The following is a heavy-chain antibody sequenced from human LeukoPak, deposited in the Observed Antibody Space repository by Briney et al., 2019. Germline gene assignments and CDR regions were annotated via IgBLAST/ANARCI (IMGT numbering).Heavy chain of an antibody. D-gene: IGHD2/OR15-2a*01. V-gene: IGHV3-21*01. CDR2: ISSSSSYI. CDR1: GFTFSSYS. Sequence: GGSLRLSCADSGFTFSSYSMNWVRQAPGKGLEWVSSISSSSSYIYYADSVKGRFTISRDNAKNSLYLQMDSLRAEDTAVYYCSRGSQGYYFADAFDIWGLGTLVTVSS. CDR3: SRGSQGYYFADAFDI. J-gene: IGHJ3*02.